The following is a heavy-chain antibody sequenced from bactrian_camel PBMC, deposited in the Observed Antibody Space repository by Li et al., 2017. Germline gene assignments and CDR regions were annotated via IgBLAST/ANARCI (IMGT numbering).Heavy chain of an antibody. CDR2: IYSDGSDT. J-gene: IGHJ4*01. D-gene: IGHD4*01. Sequence: HVQLVESGGGLVQPGGSLRLSCAVSGFTFSSYYMSWVRQAPGKGLEWVSSIYSDGSDTYYADSVKGRFTMSQDADKNTLYLQMNDLKPEDTGMYYCAAEGYDGSDYFVDGEPFAVEGQGTQVTVS. V-gene: IGHV3-2*01. CDR1: GFTFSSYY.